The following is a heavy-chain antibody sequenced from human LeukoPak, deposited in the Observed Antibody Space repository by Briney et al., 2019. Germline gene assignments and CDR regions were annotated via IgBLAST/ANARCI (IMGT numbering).Heavy chain of an antibody. CDR2: IYHDGNT. V-gene: IGHV4-38-2*02. J-gene: IGHJ4*02. Sequence: PSETLSLTCSVSGYSISSGYYWGWIRQPPGKGLEWIGNIYHDGNTYYNPSLKSRVTISVDTSKNQFSLKLSSVTAADTAVYYCASQSPTYGDYSFDYWGQGTLVTVSS. CDR3: ASQSPTYGDYSFDY. D-gene: IGHD4-17*01. CDR1: GYSISSGYY.